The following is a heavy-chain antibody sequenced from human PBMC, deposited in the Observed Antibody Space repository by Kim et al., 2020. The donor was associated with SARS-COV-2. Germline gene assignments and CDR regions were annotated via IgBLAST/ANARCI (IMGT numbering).Heavy chain of an antibody. CDR1: GGSISSGGYY. V-gene: IGHV4-31*03. CDR2: IYYSGST. D-gene: IGHD3-22*01. CDR3: ARIISGRGNYYDSSGWVDY. Sequence: SETLSLTCTVSGGSISSGGYYWSWIRQHPGKGLEWIGYIYYSGSTYYNPSLKSRVTISVDTSKNQFSLKLSSVTAADTAVYYCARIISGRGNYYDSSGWVDYWGQGTLVTVSS. J-gene: IGHJ4*02.